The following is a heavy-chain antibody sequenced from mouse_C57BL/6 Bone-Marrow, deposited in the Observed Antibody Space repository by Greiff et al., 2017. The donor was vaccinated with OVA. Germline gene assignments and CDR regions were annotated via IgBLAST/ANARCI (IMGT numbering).Heavy chain of an antibody. CDR2: IDPSDSYT. J-gene: IGHJ1*03. V-gene: IGHV1-50*01. CDR1: GYTFTSYW. D-gene: IGHD2-4*01. Sequence: QVQLQQPGAELVKPGASVKLSCKASGYTFTSYWMQWVKQRPGQGLEWIGEIDPSDSYTNYNQKFKGKATLTVDTSSSTAYMQLSSLTSEDSAVYYCAADYDLYWYFDVCGTGTTVTVSS. CDR3: AADYDLYWYFDV.